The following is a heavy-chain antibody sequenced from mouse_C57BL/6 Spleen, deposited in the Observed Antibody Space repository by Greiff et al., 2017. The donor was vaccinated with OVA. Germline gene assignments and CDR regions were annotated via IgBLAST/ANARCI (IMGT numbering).Heavy chain of an antibody. CDR3: ARITTRGYWYFDV. CDR1: GYAFSSSW. D-gene: IGHD1-1*01. Sequence: VQGVESGPELVKPGASVKISCKASGYAFSSSWMNWVKQRPGKGLEWIGRIYPGDGDTNYNGKFKGKATLTADKSSSTAYMQLSSLTAEYSAFYVCARITTRGYWYFDVWGTGTTVTVSS. CDR2: IYPGDGDT. V-gene: IGHV1-82*01. J-gene: IGHJ1*03.